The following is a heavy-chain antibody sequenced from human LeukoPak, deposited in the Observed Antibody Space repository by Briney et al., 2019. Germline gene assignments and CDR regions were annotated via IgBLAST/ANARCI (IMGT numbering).Heavy chain of an antibody. V-gene: IGHV4-34*01. CDR2: INHSGST. Sequence: SETLSLTCAVYGGSFSGYYWSWIRQPPGKGLEWIGEINHSGSTNYNPSLKSRVTISVDTSKNQFSLRLSSVTAADTAVYYCARAAGIAARRANFDYWGQGTLVTVSS. D-gene: IGHD6-6*01. J-gene: IGHJ4*02. CDR1: GGSFSGYY. CDR3: ARAAGIAARRANFDY.